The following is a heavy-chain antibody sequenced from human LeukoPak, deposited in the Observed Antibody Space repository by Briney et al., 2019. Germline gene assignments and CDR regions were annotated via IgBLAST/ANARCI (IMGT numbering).Heavy chain of an antibody. V-gene: IGHV1-46*01. D-gene: IGHD1-26*01. CDR3: ARVEVGGYVSGY. Sequence: ASVKVSCKASGYTFTSYYMHWVRQAPGQGLEWMGIINPSGGSTSYAQEFQGRVTMTRDTSTSTVYMELSSLRSEDTAVYYCARVEVGGYVSGYWGQGTLVTVSS. CDR2: INPSGGST. CDR1: GYTFTSYY. J-gene: IGHJ4*02.